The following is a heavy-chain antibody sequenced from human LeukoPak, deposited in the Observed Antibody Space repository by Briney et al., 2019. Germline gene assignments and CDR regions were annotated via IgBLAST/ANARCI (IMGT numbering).Heavy chain of an antibody. CDR3: ARAPGYCSGGSCSYYYGMDV. CDR2: INHSGST. D-gene: IGHD2-15*01. J-gene: IGHJ6*02. V-gene: IGHV4-34*01. Sequence: SETLSLTCAVYGGSFSGYYWSWSRQPPGKGLEWLGEINHSGSTNCNPSLKSRVTISVDTSKNQFSLKLSSVTAADTAVYYCARAPGYCSGGSCSYYYGMDVWGQGTTVTVSS. CDR1: GGSFSGYY.